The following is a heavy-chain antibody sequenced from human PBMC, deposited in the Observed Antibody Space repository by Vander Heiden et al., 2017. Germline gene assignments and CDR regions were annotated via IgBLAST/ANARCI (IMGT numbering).Heavy chain of an antibody. CDR3: ARALPPMIVVFDI. Sequence: QVQLQESGPGLVKPSQTLSLPCTVSGGSISSGGYYWSWIRQHPGKGLEWIGYIYYSGSTYYNPSLKSRVTISVDTSKNQFSLKLSSVTTADTAVYYCARALPPMIVVFDIWGQGTMVTVSS. CDR2: IYYSGST. D-gene: IGHD3-22*01. V-gene: IGHV4-31*03. J-gene: IGHJ3*02. CDR1: GGSISSGGYY.